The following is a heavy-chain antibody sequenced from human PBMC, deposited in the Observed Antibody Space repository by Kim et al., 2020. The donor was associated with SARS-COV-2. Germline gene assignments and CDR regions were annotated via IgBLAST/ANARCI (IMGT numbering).Heavy chain of an antibody. J-gene: IGHJ6*02. D-gene: IGHD2-2*02. Sequence: GGSLRLSCAASGFTFSSYGMHWVRQAPGKGLEWVAVISYDGSNKYYADSVKGRFTISRDNSKNTLYLQMNSLRAEDTAVYYCANSPLGYCSSTSCYTRGPTYGMDVWGQGTMVTVSS. CDR3: ANSPLGYCSSTSCYTRGPTYGMDV. CDR1: GFTFSSYG. CDR2: ISYDGSNK. V-gene: IGHV3-30*18.